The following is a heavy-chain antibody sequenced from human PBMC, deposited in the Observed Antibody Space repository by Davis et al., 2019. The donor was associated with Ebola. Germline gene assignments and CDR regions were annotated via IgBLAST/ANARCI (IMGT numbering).Heavy chain of an antibody. CDR1: SGSISSSSYY. Sequence: MPSETLSLTCTVSSGSISSSSYYWGWIRQPPGKGLEWIANIYYSGSTQYNPSLKSRVTISVDTSKNQFSLKLTSVTAADTAVYYCARDGWEDPSGYLRRGDYWGQGTLVTVSS. CDR3: ARDGWEDPSGYLRRGDY. V-gene: IGHV4-39*07. D-gene: IGHD3-22*01. J-gene: IGHJ4*02. CDR2: IYYSGST.